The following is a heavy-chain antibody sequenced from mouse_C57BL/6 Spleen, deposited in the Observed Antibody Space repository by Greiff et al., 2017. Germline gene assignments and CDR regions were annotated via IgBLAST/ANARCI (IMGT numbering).Heavy chain of an antibody. CDR1: GYTFTSYW. CDR3: ARSYYSNYRFAY. J-gene: IGHJ3*01. D-gene: IGHD2-5*01. Sequence: QVQLQQSGAELVKPGASVKLSCKASGYTFTSYWMHWVKQRPGRGLEWIGRIDPNSGGTKYNEKFKSKATLTVDKPSSTAYMQLSSLTSEDSAVYYCARSYYSNYRFAYWGQGTLVTVSA. CDR2: IDPNSGGT. V-gene: IGHV1-72*01.